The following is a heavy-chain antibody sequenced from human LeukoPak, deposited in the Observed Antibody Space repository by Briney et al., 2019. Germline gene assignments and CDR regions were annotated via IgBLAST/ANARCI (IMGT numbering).Heavy chain of an antibody. Sequence: NPSETLSLTCTVSGGSISSSSYYWGWIRQPPGKGLEWIGYIYYSGSTYYNPSLKSRVTISVDTSKNQFSLKLSSVTAADTAVYYCARGRRGKPLRTYDYWGQGTLVTVSS. D-gene: IGHD1-14*01. CDR1: GGSISSSSYY. CDR3: ARGRRGKPLRTYDY. V-gene: IGHV4-31*03. CDR2: IYYSGST. J-gene: IGHJ4*02.